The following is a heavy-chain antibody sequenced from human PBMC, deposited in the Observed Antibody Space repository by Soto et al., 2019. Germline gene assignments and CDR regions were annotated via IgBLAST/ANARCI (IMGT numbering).Heavy chain of an antibody. Sequence: PGGSLGLSCAASGFTFSSYSMTWVRQAPGKGLEWVSYISSSSSTIYYADSVKGRFTISRDNAKNSLYLQMNSLRAEDTAVYYCARDYVGAYCSSTSCYSDYYYGMDVWGQGTTVTVSS. CDR3: ARDYVGAYCSSTSCYSDYYYGMDV. J-gene: IGHJ6*02. CDR1: GFTFSSYS. D-gene: IGHD2-2*01. CDR2: ISSSSSTI. V-gene: IGHV3-48*01.